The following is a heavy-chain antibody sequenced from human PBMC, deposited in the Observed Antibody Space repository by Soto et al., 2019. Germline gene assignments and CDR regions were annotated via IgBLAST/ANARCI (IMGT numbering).Heavy chain of an antibody. CDR2: IIPIFGTV. V-gene: IGHV1-69*12. J-gene: IGHJ6*02. CDR1: GGTFRTYA. Sequence: QVQLLQSGAEVKKPGSSVRVSCEASGGTFRTYAISWVRQAPGQGLEWMGEIIPIFGTVNYAQKFQGRVTITADESKTTLYMDLRRMRSEDTAVYYCAKGAVARTPTSYYYYCRDVWGQWTTATVSS. CDR3: AKGAVARTPTSYYYYCRDV. D-gene: IGHD4-4*01.